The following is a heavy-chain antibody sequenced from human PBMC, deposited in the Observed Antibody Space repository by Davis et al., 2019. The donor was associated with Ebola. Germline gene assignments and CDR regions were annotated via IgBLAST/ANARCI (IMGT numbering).Heavy chain of an antibody. D-gene: IGHD2-15*01. Sequence: ASVTVSCKASGYTFTSYDINWVRQATGQGLEWMGWMNPNSGNTGYAQKFQGRVTMTRNTSISTAYMELSSLGSEDTAVYYCARDNLGYCSGGSCYSSWGQGTLVTVSS. CDR2: MNPNSGNT. V-gene: IGHV1-8*01. J-gene: IGHJ4*02. CDR3: ARDNLGYCSGGSCYSS. CDR1: GYTFTSYD.